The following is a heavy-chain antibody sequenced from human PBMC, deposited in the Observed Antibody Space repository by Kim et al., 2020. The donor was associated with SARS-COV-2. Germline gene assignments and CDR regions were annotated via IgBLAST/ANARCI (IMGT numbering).Heavy chain of an antibody. D-gene: IGHD2-2*01. J-gene: IGHJ5*02. Sequence: PPRKSRVTISVDAAKNQFSRKLSSVTAADTAVYYCARVRVVVPAARNWIDPWGQGTLVTVSS. CDR3: ARVRVVVPAARNWIDP. V-gene: IGHV4-31*02.